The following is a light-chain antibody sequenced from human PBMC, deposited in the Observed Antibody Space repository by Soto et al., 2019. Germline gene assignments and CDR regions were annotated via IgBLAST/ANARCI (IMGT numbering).Light chain of an antibody. V-gene: IGLV7-46*01. CDR1: TGAVTSDHF. CDR3: LLSYSDGYVT. CDR2: DTY. J-gene: IGLJ2*01. Sequence: QAVVTQEPSLTVSPGGTVTLTCGSSTGAVTSDHFPYWFQQKPGQAPKTLIYDTYNRHSWTPARFSGSLLGGKAALTLSGAQPEDEADYYCLLSYSDGYVTFGGGTKLTVL.